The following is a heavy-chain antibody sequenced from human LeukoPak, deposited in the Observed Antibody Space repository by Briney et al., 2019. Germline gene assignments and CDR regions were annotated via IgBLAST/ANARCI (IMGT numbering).Heavy chain of an antibody. CDR3: AKHPMIVVVIYYFDY. CDR1: GFTFSSYA. V-gene: IGHV3-23*01. J-gene: IGHJ4*02. CDR2: ISGSGGST. Sequence: AGGSLRLSCAASGFTFSSYAMSWVRQAPGKGLEWVSAISGSGGSTYYADSVKGRFTISRDNSKNTLYLQMNSLRAEDTAVCYCAKHPMIVVVIYYFDYWGQGTLVTVSS. D-gene: IGHD3-22*01.